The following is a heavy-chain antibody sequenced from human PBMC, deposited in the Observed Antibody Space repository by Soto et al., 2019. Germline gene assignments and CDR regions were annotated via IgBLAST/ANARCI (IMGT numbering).Heavy chain of an antibody. J-gene: IGHJ3*02. V-gene: IGHV3-23*01. CDR3: AKVRSSGSYYVAAFDI. CDR1: GFTFSSYA. D-gene: IGHD1-26*01. Sequence: EVQLLESGGGLVQPGGSLRLSCAASGFTFSSYAMSWVRQAPGKGLEWVSAIRGSGGTTYYADSVKGRFTISRDNSKNTLYLQMNSLRAEDTAVYYCAKVRSSGSYYVAAFDIWGQGTMVTVSS. CDR2: IRGSGGTT.